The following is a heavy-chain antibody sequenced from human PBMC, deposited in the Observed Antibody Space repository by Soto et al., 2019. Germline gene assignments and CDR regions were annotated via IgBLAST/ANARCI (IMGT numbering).Heavy chain of an antibody. J-gene: IGHJ4*02. Sequence: SGTLSLTCTVSGGSIRSYYWSWIRQPPGEGLEWIGYIYYSGSTNYNPSLKSRVTISVDTSKNQFSLKLSSVTAADTAVYYCARVHPKGYSSGWPYYFDYWGQGTLVTVSS. D-gene: IGHD6-19*01. V-gene: IGHV4-59*01. CDR1: GGSIRSYY. CDR2: IYYSGST. CDR3: ARVHPKGYSSGWPYYFDY.